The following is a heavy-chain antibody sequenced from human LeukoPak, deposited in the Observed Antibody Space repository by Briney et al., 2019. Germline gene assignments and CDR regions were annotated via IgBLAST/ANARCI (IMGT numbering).Heavy chain of an antibody. J-gene: IGHJ6*03. V-gene: IGHV1-2*02. Sequence: PGGSLRLSCAASGLTFSSYGMHWVRQAPGQGLEWMGWINPNSGGTHFAQEFQGRVTMTRDTSINTAYMELSRLRSDDTAVYYCARDYGVNLGSYYYMDVWGKGTTVTVSS. CDR2: INPNSGGT. CDR1: GLTFSSYG. D-gene: IGHD4/OR15-4a*01. CDR3: ARDYGVNLGSYYYMDV.